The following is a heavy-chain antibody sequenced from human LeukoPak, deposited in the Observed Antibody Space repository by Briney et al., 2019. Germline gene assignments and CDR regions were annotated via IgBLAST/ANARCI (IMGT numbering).Heavy chain of an antibody. D-gene: IGHD2-8*01. Sequence: PGGSLRLSCAASGFTFSNTAMSWVRRAPGKGLEWVSAISASGDGTFYTDSVKGRFTVSRDNSKNMLYLQMNSLRGDDTAVYYCARDLGYCTNGVCHTRFDYWGQGTLVAVSS. V-gene: IGHV3-23*01. CDR2: ISASGDGT. CDR1: GFTFSNTA. CDR3: ARDLGYCTNGVCHTRFDY. J-gene: IGHJ4*02.